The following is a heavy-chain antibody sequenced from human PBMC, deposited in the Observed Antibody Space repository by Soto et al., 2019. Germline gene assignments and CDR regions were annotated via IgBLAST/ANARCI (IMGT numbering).Heavy chain of an antibody. CDR3: ARDYKSGFYYYYGMDV. V-gene: IGHV4-31*03. CDR2: IYYSGST. J-gene: IGHJ6*02. CDR1: AGSISSGGYY. D-gene: IGHD1-1*01. Sequence: QVQLQESGPGLVKPSQTLSLTCTVSAGSISSGGYYWSWIRQHPGKGLEWIGYIYYSGSTYYNPSLKSRVTISVDTSKNQFSLKLSSVTAADTAVYYCARDYKSGFYYYYGMDVWGQGTTVTVSS.